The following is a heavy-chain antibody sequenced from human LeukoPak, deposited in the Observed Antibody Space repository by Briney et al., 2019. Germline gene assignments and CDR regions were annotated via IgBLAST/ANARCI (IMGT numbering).Heavy chain of an antibody. J-gene: IGHJ4*02. Sequence: SETLSLTCTVSGGSISSSSYSWGWIRQPPGKGLEWIGSIYYSGSTYYNPSLKSRVTISVDTSKNQFSLKLSSVTAADTAVYYCARVPWVGATQIDYWGQGTLVTVSS. CDR1: GGSISSSSYS. V-gene: IGHV4-39*07. CDR2: IYYSGST. D-gene: IGHD1-26*01. CDR3: ARVPWVGATQIDY.